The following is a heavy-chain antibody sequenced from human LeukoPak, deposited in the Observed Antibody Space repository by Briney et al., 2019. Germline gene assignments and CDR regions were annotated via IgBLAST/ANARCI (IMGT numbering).Heavy chain of an antibody. CDR1: GGSISSYY. CDR2: IYYSGST. V-gene: IGHV4-59*01. CDR3: ASSTRWGDYFDS. Sequence: PSETLFLTCTVSGGSISSYYWSWIRQPPGKGLEWIGYIYYSGSTNYNPSLKSRVTISVDTSKNQFSLKLSSVTAADTAVYYFASSTRWGDYFDSWGQGTLVTVSS. D-gene: IGHD3-16*01. J-gene: IGHJ4*02.